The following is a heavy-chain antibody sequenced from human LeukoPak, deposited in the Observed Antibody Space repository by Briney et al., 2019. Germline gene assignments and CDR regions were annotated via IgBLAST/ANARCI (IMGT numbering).Heavy chain of an antibody. D-gene: IGHD3-22*01. CDR1: GFTFSSYS. V-gene: IGHV3-48*01. Sequence: GGSLRLSCAASGFTFSSYSMNWVRQAPGKGLGWVSYISSSSTIYYADSVKGRFTISRDNAKNSLYLQMNSLRAEDTAVYYCAREVTMIVVVITANWFDPWGQGTLVTVSS. CDR2: ISSSSTI. J-gene: IGHJ5*02. CDR3: AREVTMIVVVITANWFDP.